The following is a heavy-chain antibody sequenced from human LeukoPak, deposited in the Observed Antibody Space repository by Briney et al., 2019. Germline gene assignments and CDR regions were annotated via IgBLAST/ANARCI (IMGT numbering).Heavy chain of an antibody. Sequence: GGSLKLSCAASGFTFRRYWMSWVRQAPGKGLEWVANIKEDGSEKHYVDSVKGRFTISRDNAKNSLYLQMNSLRAEDTAVYYCARDSGSGSYLYDWFDPWGQGTLVTVSS. V-gene: IGHV3-7*04. CDR2: IKEDGSEK. D-gene: IGHD3-10*01. J-gene: IGHJ5*02. CDR1: GFTFRRYW. CDR3: ARDSGSGSYLYDWFDP.